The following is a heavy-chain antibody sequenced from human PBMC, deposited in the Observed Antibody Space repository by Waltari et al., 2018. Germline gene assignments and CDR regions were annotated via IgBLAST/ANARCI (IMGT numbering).Heavy chain of an antibody. J-gene: IGHJ4*02. CDR2: ISGSGGST. CDR1: GFTFSSFT. V-gene: IGHV3-23*01. CDR3: AKVVSSSWYLDY. Sequence: EVQLLETGGGLVQPGGYLRLSCAASGFTFSSFTRSWVRQGPGKGLEWVSAISGSGGSTYYADSVKGRFTISRDNSKNTLYLQMNSLRAEDTAVYYCAKVVSSSWYLDYWGQGTLVTVSS. D-gene: IGHD6-13*01.